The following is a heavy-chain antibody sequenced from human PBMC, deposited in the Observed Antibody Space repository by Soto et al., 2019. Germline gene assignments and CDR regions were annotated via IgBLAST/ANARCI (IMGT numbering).Heavy chain of an antibody. CDR3: AKDQTDVTLFDY. V-gene: IGHV3-23*01. CDR2: ISGRGVDT. D-gene: IGHD2-21*02. J-gene: IGHJ4*02. CDR1: GFSFSSLA. Sequence: RLSCAASGFSFSSLAMSWVRQAPGKGLEWVSSISGRGVDTLYADSVKGRFTISRDNSRNTLYLQVISLRAEDTAVYYCAKDQTDVTLFDYWGQGTLVTVSS.